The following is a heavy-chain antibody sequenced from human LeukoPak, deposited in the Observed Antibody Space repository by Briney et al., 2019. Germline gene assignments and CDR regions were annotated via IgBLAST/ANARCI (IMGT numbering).Heavy chain of an antibody. J-gene: IGHJ4*02. Sequence: SETLSLTCTVSGGSISSYYWSWIRQPAGKGLEWIGRIYTSGSTNYNPSLKSRVTMSVDTSKNQFSLKLSSVTAADTAVYYCARDSDILTGSFLFDYWGQGTLVTVSS. CDR1: GGSISSYY. CDR3: ARDSDILTGSFLFDY. D-gene: IGHD3-9*01. CDR2: IYTSGST. V-gene: IGHV4-4*07.